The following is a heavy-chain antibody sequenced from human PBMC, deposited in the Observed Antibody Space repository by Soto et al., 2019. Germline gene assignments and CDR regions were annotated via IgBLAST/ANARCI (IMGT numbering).Heavy chain of an antibody. J-gene: IGHJ6*02. Sequence: QVQLLQSGTEVKKPGSSVRVSCEASGSSFRTYAISWGRQAPGQVLEWMGEIIPIFGSVNYAQKFQDRVTISAVESTTTVYMDLKSLRSNVTGVDYGAKGAVAGTPTSYYYYGMDVWGQGTTVTVSS. V-gene: IGHV1-69*12. CDR1: GSSFRTYA. CDR3: AKGAVAGTPTSYYYYGMDV. CDR2: IIPIFGSV. D-gene: IGHD6-19*01.